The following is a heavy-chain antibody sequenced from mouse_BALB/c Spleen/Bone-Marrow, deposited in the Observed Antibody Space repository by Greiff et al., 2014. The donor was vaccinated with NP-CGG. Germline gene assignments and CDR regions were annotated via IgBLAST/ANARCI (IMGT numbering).Heavy chain of an antibody. CDR3: ATYYRYDRRFAY. CDR2: IDPANGNT. CDR1: GFNIKDTY. Sequence: EVQRVESGAELVKPGASVKLSCTASGFNIKDTYMHWVKQRPEQGLEWIGRIDPANGNTKYDPKFQGKVTITADTSSNTAYLQLSSLTSEDTAVYYCATYYRYDRRFAYWGQGTLVTVSA. D-gene: IGHD2-14*01. V-gene: IGHV14-3*02. J-gene: IGHJ3*01.